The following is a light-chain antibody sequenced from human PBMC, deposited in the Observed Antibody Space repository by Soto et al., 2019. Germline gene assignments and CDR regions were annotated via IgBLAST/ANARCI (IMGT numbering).Light chain of an antibody. CDR3: QQYNNWPRT. CDR2: GAS. Sequence: EIVMTQSPATLSVSPGERATLSCRASQSVSSNLAWYQQKPGQAPRLLIYGASTRATGIPARFSGSGSGTEFPLHIRRLEAEDFSVYYCQQYNNWPRTFGQGTKVEIK. J-gene: IGKJ1*01. CDR1: QSVSSN. V-gene: IGKV3-15*01.